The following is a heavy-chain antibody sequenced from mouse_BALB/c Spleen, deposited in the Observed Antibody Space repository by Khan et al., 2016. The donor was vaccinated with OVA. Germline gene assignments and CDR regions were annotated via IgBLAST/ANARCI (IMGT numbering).Heavy chain of an antibody. CDR1: GFTFSTYA. CDR2: ISSGADYT. Sequence: EVELVESGGDLVKPGGPLKLSCTTSGFTFSTYAMSWVRQTPEKRLEWVATISSGADYTYYPDSVKGRFTISRDNARSTLYLQSSSLRSEDTAMYYCARHNYGPFAYWGQGTLVTVSA. D-gene: IGHD1-1*01. J-gene: IGHJ3*01. V-gene: IGHV5-9-3*01. CDR3: ARHNYGPFAY.